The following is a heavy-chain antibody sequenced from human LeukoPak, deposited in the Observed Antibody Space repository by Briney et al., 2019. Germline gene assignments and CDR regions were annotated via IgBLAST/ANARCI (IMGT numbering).Heavy chain of an antibody. Sequence: GGSLRPSCAASGFTFSSYWMSWVRQAPGKGLEWVANIKQDGSEKYYVDSVKGRFTISRDNAKNSLYLQMNSLRAEDTAAYYCARDPDFTFGGVKDYWGQGTLVTVSS. CDR1: GFTFSSYW. V-gene: IGHV3-7*01. J-gene: IGHJ4*02. CDR2: IKQDGSEK. CDR3: ARDPDFTFGGVKDY. D-gene: IGHD3-16*01.